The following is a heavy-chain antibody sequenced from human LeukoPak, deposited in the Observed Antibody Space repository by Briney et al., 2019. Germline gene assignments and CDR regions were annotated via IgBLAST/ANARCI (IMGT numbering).Heavy chain of an antibody. D-gene: IGHD3-22*01. Sequence: PSQTLSLTCSVSGGSISSGSYYWSWIRQPAGKGLEWIGRIYTSGSTNYNPSPKSRVTMSFDASNNQFSLRLSSVTAADTAVYYCARVTTGGYYNYWGQGTLVTVSS. CDR2: IYTSGST. V-gene: IGHV4-61*02. J-gene: IGHJ4*02. CDR3: ARVTTGGYYNY. CDR1: GGSISSGSYY.